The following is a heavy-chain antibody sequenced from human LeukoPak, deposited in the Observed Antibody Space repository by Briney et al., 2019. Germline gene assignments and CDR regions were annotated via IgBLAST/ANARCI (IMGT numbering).Heavy chain of an antibody. Sequence: GGSLRLSCAASGFTFSTYWMSWVRQAPGKGLEWVAKIKQDGSDNYYVDSVKGRFTISRDNAKNSLHLQMSSPRAEDTAVYYCVRGITADYWGQGIQVTVSS. CDR3: VRGITADY. CDR1: GFTFSTYW. V-gene: IGHV3-7*05. J-gene: IGHJ4*02. D-gene: IGHD5-18*01. CDR2: IKQDGSDN.